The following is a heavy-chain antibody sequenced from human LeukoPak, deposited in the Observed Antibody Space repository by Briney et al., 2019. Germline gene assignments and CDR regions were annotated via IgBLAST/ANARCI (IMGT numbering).Heavy chain of an antibody. CDR3: ARTGGNSDWYYFDY. V-gene: IGHV4-38-2*01. D-gene: IGHD6-19*01. CDR2: IYHSGST. CDR1: DYSISSGYY. J-gene: IGHJ4*02. Sequence: SETLSLTCAVSDYSISSGYYWGWIRQPPGKGLEWIGTIYHSGSTYYNPSLKSRVTISVDTSKNQFSLKLSSVTAADTAVYYCARTGGNSDWYYFDYWGQGTLVTVSS.